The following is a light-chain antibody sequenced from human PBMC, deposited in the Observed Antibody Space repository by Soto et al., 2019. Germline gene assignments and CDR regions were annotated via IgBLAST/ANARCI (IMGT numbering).Light chain of an antibody. V-gene: IGLV2-23*01. J-gene: IGLJ1*01. CDR2: EGS. CDR3: CSYAGSSTPYV. Sequence: VLTQPASVSGSPGQSITISCTGTSSDVGSYNLVSWYQQHPGKAPKLMIYEGSKRPSGVSNRFSGSKSGNTASLTISGLQADDEADYYCCSYAGSSTPYVFGTGTKVTVL. CDR1: SSDVGSYNL.